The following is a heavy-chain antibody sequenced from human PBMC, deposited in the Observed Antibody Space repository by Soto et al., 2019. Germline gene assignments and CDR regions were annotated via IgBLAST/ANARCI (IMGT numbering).Heavy chain of an antibody. Sequence: GSLRLSCAASGFTFSSFAMSWVRQAPGKGLDWVSAISGSGGSTYSADSVKGRFTISRDNSKNTLYLQMSSLRAEDTAVYYCARGFSAGKGSSPDFWGQGSLVTVSS. CDR2: ISGSGGST. J-gene: IGHJ4*02. V-gene: IGHV3-23*01. CDR1: GFTFSSFA. D-gene: IGHD6-13*01. CDR3: ARGFSAGKGSSPDF.